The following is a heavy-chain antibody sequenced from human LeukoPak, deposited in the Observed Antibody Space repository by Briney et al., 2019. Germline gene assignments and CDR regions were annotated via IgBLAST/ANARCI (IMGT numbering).Heavy chain of an antibody. D-gene: IGHD2-2*01. CDR3: ARGVPDAIGYFQH. Sequence: PGGSLRLSCAASGFTFSSYGMHWVRQAPGKGLEWVSYISSSSSTIYYADSVKGRFTISRDNAKNSLYLQMNSLRAEDTAVYYCARGVPDAIGYFQHWGQGTLVTVSS. CDR1: GFTFSSYG. CDR2: ISSSSSTI. J-gene: IGHJ1*01. V-gene: IGHV3-48*01.